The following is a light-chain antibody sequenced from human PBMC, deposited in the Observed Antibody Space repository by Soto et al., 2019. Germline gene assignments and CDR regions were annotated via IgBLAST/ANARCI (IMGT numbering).Light chain of an antibody. CDR2: DVS. CDR1: SSDIGDYNY. V-gene: IGLV2-14*01. CDR3: CSYTSTKTYV. Sequence: QSVLTQPASVSGSPGQSITISCVGTSSDIGDYNYVSWYQQHPGKVPKVIIYDVSNRPSGVSYRFSATKSGNTASLTISGLQAEDEADYYCCSYTSTKTYVFGTGTKVTVL. J-gene: IGLJ1*01.